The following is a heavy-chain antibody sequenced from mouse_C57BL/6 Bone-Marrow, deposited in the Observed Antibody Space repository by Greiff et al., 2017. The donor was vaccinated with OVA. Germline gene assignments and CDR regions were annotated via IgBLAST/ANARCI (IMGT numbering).Heavy chain of an antibody. CDR1: GFSLSTFGMG. V-gene: IGHV8-8*01. D-gene: IGHD1-1*01. CDR3: YYYGSLYYAMDY. Sequence: QVQLKESGPGILQPSQTLSLTCSFSGFSLSTFGMGVGWIRQPSGKGLEWLAHIWWDDDKYYNPALKSRLTISKDTSKNQVFLKIANVDTADTATYYCYYYGSLYYAMDYWGQGTSVTVSS. J-gene: IGHJ4*01. CDR2: IWWDDDK.